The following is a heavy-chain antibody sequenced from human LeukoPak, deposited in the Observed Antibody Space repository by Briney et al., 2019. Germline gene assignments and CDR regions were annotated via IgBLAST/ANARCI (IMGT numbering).Heavy chain of an antibody. D-gene: IGHD6-13*01. Sequence: PSETLSLTCTVSGGSISSRSYYWGWIRQPPGKGLGWIGSIYYSGSTYYNPSLKSRVTISVDTSKNQFSLKLSSVTAADTAVYYCARARGIAAAGTLDYWGQGTLVTVSS. CDR3: ARARGIAAAGTLDY. V-gene: IGHV4-39*07. CDR1: GGSISSRSYY. CDR2: IYYSGST. J-gene: IGHJ4*02.